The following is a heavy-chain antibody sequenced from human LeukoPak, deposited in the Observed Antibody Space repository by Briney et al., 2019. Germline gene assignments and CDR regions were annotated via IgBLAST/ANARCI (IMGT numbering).Heavy chain of an antibody. CDR1: GFTFSSHD. V-gene: IGHV3-13*01. J-gene: IGHJ4*02. D-gene: IGHD3-16*01. CDR2: IGIGGDT. CDR3: ASSVGY. Sequence: GGSLRLSCATSGFTFSSHDMHWVRQATGKGLEWVSAIGIGGDTHYADSVKGRFTISRDNAKNSLYLQMNSLRAEDTAVYYCASSVGYWGQGTLVTVSS.